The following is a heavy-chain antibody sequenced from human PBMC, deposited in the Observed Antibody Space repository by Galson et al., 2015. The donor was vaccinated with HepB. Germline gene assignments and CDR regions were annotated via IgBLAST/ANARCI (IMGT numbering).Heavy chain of an antibody. CDR2: ISAYNGNT. CDR3: ARPYYYGSGTYYALDY. V-gene: IGHV1-18*04. D-gene: IGHD3-10*01. Sequence: SVKVSCKASGYTFTSYGVSWVRQAPGQGLEWMGWISAYNGNTNYAQKLQGRVTMTTDTSTSTVYMELRSLRSDDTAVYYCARPYYYGSGTYYALDYWGQGTLVTVSS. CDR1: GYTFTSYG. J-gene: IGHJ4*02.